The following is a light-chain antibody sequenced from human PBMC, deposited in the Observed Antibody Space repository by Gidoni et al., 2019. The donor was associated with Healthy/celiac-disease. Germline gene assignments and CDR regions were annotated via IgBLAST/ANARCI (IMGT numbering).Light chain of an antibody. CDR3: QKYNSAPT. CDR1: QGISNY. CDR2: AAS. Sequence: DIQTTQSPSSLSASVGDRVTITCRASQGISNYLAWYQQKPGKVPKLLIYAASTLQSGVPSRFSGSGSGTDFTLTISSLQPEDVATYYCQKYNSAPTFGGGTKVEIK. J-gene: IGKJ4*01. V-gene: IGKV1-27*01.